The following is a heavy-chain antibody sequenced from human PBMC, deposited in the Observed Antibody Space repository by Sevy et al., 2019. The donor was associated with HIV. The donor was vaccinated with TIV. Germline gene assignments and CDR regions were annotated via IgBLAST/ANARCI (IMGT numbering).Heavy chain of an antibody. J-gene: IGHJ3*02. CDR3: TRDLNWNRADAFDI. CDR1: GFTFGDYA. V-gene: IGHV3-49*03. Sequence: GGSLRLSCTASGFTFGDYAMSWFRQAPGKGLEWVGFIRSKAYGGTTEYAASVKGRFTISRDDSKSIAYLQMNSLKTEDTAVYYCTRDLNWNRADAFDIWGQGTMVTVPS. CDR2: IRSKAYGGTT. D-gene: IGHD1-20*01.